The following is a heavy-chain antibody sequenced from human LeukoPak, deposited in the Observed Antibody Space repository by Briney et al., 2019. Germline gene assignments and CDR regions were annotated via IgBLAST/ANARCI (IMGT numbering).Heavy chain of an antibody. CDR2: IIPIFGTA. Sequence: SVKVSCRASGGTFSSYAISWVRQAPGQGLEWMGGIIPIFGTANYAQKFQGRVTITADESTSTAYMELSSLRSEDTAVYYCASVVPAAIEAYYYGMDVWGQGTTVTVSS. V-gene: IGHV1-69*13. CDR3: ASVVPAAIEAYYYGMDV. D-gene: IGHD2-2*02. J-gene: IGHJ6*02. CDR1: GGTFSSYA.